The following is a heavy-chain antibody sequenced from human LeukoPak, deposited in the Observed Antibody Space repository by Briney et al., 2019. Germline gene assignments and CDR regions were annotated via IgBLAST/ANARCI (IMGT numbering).Heavy chain of an antibody. V-gene: IGHV3-23*01. Sequence: GGSLRLSCAASGFTFSTHAMTWVRQTPGKGLEWVSTIRGNVDTTHYADSVKGRFTISRDNSKNTLYLQMNSLRAEDTAIYYCAKGQELDDGVFDSWGREPWSPSPQ. CDR2: IRGNVDTT. CDR1: GFTFSTHA. CDR3: AKGQELDDGVFDS. D-gene: IGHD4-17*01. J-gene: IGHJ4*02.